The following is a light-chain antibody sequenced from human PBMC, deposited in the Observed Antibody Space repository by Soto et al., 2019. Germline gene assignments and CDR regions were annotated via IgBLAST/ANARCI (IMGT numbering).Light chain of an antibody. CDR1: SSNIGSIT. CDR2: SNS. Sequence: QSVLTQPPSASGTPGQRVTISCSGSSSNIGSITVNWYQQVPGTAPKLLIHSNSQRHSGVPDRFAGSRSGTSAFLAISGRQSEDEADYYCAAWDDSLNGPVFGGGTKLTVL. V-gene: IGLV1-44*01. J-gene: IGLJ2*01. CDR3: AAWDDSLNGPV.